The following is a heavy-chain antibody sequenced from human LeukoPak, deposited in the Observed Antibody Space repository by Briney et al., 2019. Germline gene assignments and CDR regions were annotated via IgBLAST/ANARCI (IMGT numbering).Heavy chain of an antibody. J-gene: IGHJ4*02. V-gene: IGHV3-7*01. CDR3: ARVSPQQWLGEDY. CDR2: IKQDGSEK. CDR1: EFTFSSYW. Sequence: GGSLRLSCAASEFTFSSYWMSWVRQAPGKGLEWVANIKQDGSEKYYVDSVKGRFTISRDNAKNSLYLQMNSLRAEDTAVYYCARVSPQQWLGEDYWGQGTLVTVSS. D-gene: IGHD6-19*01.